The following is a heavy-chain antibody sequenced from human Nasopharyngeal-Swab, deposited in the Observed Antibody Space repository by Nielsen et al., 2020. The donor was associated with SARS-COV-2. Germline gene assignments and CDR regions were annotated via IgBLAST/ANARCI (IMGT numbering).Heavy chain of an antibody. D-gene: IGHD7-27*01. V-gene: IGHV3-74*01. CDR1: GFTFNNYW. Sequence: GESLNTSCTAYGFTFNNYWMDWGRQVPGKGLVWVSHITSDGTTTSYSDSVKGRFTTSRDNLKDTLYLQMNSLRAEDTAVYYCARSYWGAEDVWGKGTTVTVSS. CDR3: ARSYWGAEDV. J-gene: IGHJ6*04. CDR2: ITSDGTTT.